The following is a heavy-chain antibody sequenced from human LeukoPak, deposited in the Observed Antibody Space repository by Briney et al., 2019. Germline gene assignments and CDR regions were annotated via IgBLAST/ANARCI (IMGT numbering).Heavy chain of an antibody. D-gene: IGHD6-13*01. Sequence: VASVKLSCNASGGTFSSYAISWVRQAPGQGLELMGGIIPIFGTANYAQKFQGRVTITADKSTSTAYMELSSLRSEDTAVYYCARGGEAAAAAFDPWGQGTLVTVSS. CDR1: GGTFSSYA. CDR2: IIPIFGTA. J-gene: IGHJ5*02. CDR3: ARGGEAAAAAFDP. V-gene: IGHV1-69*06.